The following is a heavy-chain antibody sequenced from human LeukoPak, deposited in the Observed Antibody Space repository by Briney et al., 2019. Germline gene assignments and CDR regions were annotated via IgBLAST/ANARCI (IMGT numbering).Heavy chain of an antibody. Sequence: PGGSLRLSCAASGFTFSNYEMHWVRRAPGKGLEWVSYISSGGSTVYYADSVKGRFTVSRDNAKNSLYPQMSSLRAEDTAVYYCARGGSFVEYWGQGTLVSVSS. J-gene: IGHJ4*02. CDR3: ARGGSFVEY. D-gene: IGHD3-10*01. CDR1: GFTFSNYE. V-gene: IGHV3-48*03. CDR2: ISSGGSTV.